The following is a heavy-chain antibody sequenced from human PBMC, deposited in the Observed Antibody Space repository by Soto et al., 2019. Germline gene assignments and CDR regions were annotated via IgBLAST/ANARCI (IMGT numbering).Heavy chain of an antibody. D-gene: IGHD4-4*01. CDR1: GGSISSYY. Sequence: QVQLQESGPGLVKPSETLSLTCTVSGGSISSYYWSWIRQPPGKGLEWIGYIYYSGSTNYNPSLKSRVTISVDTSKNQFSLKLSSVTAADTAAYYCARDSKMDYWGQGTLVTVSS. CDR3: ARDSKMDY. CDR2: IYYSGST. V-gene: IGHV4-59*01. J-gene: IGHJ4*02.